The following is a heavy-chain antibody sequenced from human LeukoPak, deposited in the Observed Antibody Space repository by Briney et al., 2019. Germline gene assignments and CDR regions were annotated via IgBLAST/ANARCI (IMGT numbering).Heavy chain of an antibody. CDR1: GVSISSGSNY. D-gene: IGHD3-10*01. J-gene: IGHJ3*02. CDR3: ARSDGYGLVGI. Sequence: SETLSLTCSVSGVSISSGSNYWGWIRQPPGKTLEWIGSIYSSGSTYYNPSLKSRVIILIDTAKNHFSLNLSSVTAADTAVYYCARSDGYGLVGIWGQGTMVTVSS. CDR2: IYSSGST. V-gene: IGHV4-39*07.